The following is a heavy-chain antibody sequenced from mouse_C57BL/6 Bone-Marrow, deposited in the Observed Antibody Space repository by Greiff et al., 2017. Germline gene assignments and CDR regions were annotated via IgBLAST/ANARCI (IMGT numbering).Heavy chain of an antibody. V-gene: IGHV1-81*01. J-gene: IGHJ4*01. CDR1: GYTFTSYG. Sequence: VQLQQSGAELARPGASVKLSCKASGYTFTSYGISWVKQRTGQGLEWIGEIYPRSGNTYYNVKFKGKATLTADKSSSTAYMELRSLTSEDSAVYFCATMDYWGQGTSVTVSS. CDR3: ATMDY. CDR2: IYPRSGNT.